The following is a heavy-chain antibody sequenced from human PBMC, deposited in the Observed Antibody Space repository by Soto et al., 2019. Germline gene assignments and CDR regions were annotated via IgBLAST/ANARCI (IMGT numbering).Heavy chain of an antibody. CDR1: GVTFSNYA. D-gene: IGHD4-17*01. CDR3: ARDADYGDDPSEDPGYYFDY. Sequence: GGSLRLSCAASGVTFSNYAMHWVRQAPGKGLEWVAVIWYDGSIKYYADSVKGRFTISRDNSKNTLHLQMNSLRAEDTAVYYCARDADYGDDPSEDPGYYFDYWGQGTLVTVSS. V-gene: IGHV3-33*01. J-gene: IGHJ4*02. CDR2: IWYDGSIK.